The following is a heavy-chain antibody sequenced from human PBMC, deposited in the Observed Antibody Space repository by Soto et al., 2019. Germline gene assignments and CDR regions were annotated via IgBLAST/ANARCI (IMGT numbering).Heavy chain of an antibody. Sequence: PGGSLRLSCAASGFTFSSYAMHWVRQAPGKGLEWVAVISYDGSNKYYADSVKGRFTISRDNSKNTLYLQMNSLRAEDTAVYYCARERNHRLDYYYYGMDVWGQGTTVTVSS. CDR1: GFTFSSYA. J-gene: IGHJ6*02. V-gene: IGHV3-30-3*01. D-gene: IGHD4-4*01. CDR2: ISYDGSNK. CDR3: ARERNHRLDYYYYGMDV.